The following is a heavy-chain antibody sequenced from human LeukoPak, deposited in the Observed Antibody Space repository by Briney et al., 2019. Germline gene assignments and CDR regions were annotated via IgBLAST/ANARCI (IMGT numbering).Heavy chain of an antibody. CDR3: ARVSSSWYEDWYFDL. V-gene: IGHV4-4*07. CDR1: GGSITSYY. CDR2: IFISEST. Sequence: SETLSLTCTVSGGSITSYYWSWVRQPAGKGLEWIGRIFISESTNYNPSLKSRVTMSVDTSKNQFSLKLSSVTAADTTVYYCARVSSSWYEDWYFDLWGRGTLVSVSS. J-gene: IGHJ2*01. D-gene: IGHD6-13*01.